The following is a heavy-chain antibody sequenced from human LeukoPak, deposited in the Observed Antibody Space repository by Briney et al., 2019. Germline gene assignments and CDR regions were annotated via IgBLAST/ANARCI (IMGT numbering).Heavy chain of an antibody. CDR2: MNPNSGNT. V-gene: IGHV1-8*01. CDR3: ARIIDCSGGSCYSY. D-gene: IGHD2-15*01. CDR1: GYTFTSYD. J-gene: IGHJ4*02. Sequence: ASVKVSCKASGYTFTSYDINWVRQATGQGLEWMGWMNPNSGNTGYAQKFQGRVTMTRNTFISTAYMELSSLRSEDTAVYYCARIIDCSGGSCYSYWGQGTLVTVSS.